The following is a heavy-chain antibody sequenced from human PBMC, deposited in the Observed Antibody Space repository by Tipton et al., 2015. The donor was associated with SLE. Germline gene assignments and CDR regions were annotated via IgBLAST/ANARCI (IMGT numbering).Heavy chain of an antibody. V-gene: IGHV1-69*02. CDR3: ARPVGGFGEAFDY. CDR2: IIPLVGIP. CDR1: GGTFSSSS. D-gene: IGHD3-10*01. J-gene: IGHJ4*02. Sequence: QSGPEVKRPGSSVKVSCKVSGGTFSSSSLNWVRQAPGQGLEWMGRIIPLVGIPDYAQNFQGRVTITADKSTNTAYLELNSLKSEDTAVYYCARPVGGFGEAFDYWGQGTLVTVSS.